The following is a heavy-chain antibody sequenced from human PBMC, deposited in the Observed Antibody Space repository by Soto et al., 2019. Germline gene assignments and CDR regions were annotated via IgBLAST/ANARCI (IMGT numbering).Heavy chain of an antibody. Sequence: GESLKISCKGSGYSFAGYWITWVRQKPGKGLEWVGRIDPSDSQTYYSPSFRGHVTISVTKSITTVFLQWSSLRASDTAMYYCARQIYDSDTGPNFQYYFDSWGQGTPVTVSA. CDR2: IDPSDSQT. J-gene: IGHJ4*02. CDR1: GYSFAGYW. D-gene: IGHD3-22*01. V-gene: IGHV5-10-1*01. CDR3: ARQIYDSDTGPNFQYYFDS.